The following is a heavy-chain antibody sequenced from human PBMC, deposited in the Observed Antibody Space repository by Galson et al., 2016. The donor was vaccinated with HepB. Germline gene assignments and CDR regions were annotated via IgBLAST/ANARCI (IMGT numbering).Heavy chain of an antibody. V-gene: IGHV3-23*01. CDR1: GFTFTSYG. CDR3: AKDASYTGYDRSEY. CDR2: ISGSGGVT. J-gene: IGHJ4*02. D-gene: IGHD5-12*01. Sequence: SLRLSCAASGFTFTSYGLSWVRQAPGKGLEWVSSISGSGGVTYYADFVKGRFTISRDNSKNTLYLQMNSLRAEDTALYYCAKDASYTGYDRSEYWGQGALVTVSS.